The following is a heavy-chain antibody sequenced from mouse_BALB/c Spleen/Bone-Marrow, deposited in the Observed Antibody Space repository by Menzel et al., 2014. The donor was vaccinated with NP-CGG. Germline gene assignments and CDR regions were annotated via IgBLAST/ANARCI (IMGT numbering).Heavy chain of an antibody. Sequence: EVKLQESGPDLVKPSQSLSLTCTVTGYSITSGYSCHWIRQFPGNTLEWMGYIHYSGSTNYNPSLKSRISITRDTSKNQFFLQLNSVTTEDTATYYCARPITTVVGFDYWGQGITLTVSS. D-gene: IGHD1-1*01. J-gene: IGHJ2*01. CDR3: ARPITTVVGFDY. V-gene: IGHV3-1*02. CDR2: IHYSGST. CDR1: GYSITSGYS.